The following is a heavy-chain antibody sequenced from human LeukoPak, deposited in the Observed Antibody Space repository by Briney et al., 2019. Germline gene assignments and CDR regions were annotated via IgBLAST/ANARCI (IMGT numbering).Heavy chain of an antibody. V-gene: IGHV1-69*06. D-gene: IGHD2-2*01. Sequence: APVKLSCKASGGTFSSCAISWVRQAPGQGLEWMGGIIPIFGTANYAQKFQGRVTITADKSTSTAYMELSSLRSEDTAVYYCARGGDYCSSTSCYLWFDYWGQGTLVTVSS. CDR1: GGTFSSCA. J-gene: IGHJ4*02. CDR3: ARGGDYCSSTSCYLWFDY. CDR2: IIPIFGTA.